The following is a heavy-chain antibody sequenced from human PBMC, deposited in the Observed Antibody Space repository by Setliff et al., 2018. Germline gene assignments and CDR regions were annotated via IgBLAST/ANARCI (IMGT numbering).Heavy chain of an antibody. CDR1: GGPISSSSYY. J-gene: IGHJ6*02. CDR2: IYYSGST. V-gene: IGHV4-39*07. CDR3: ARDRVTTLENYYYYYGMDV. D-gene: IGHD4-17*01. Sequence: LSLTCTVSGGPISSSSYYWGWIRQPPGKGLEWIGSIYYSGSTYYNPSLKSRVTISVDTSKNQFSLKLSSVTAADTAVYYCARDRVTTLENYYYYYGMDVWGQGTTVTVS.